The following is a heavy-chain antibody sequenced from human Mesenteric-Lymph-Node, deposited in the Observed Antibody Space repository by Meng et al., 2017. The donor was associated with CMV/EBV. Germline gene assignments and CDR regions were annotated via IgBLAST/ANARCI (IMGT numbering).Heavy chain of an antibody. CDR2: IYYSGST. J-gene: IGHJ4*02. D-gene: IGHD3-22*01. CDR1: GGSISSSGYY. Sequence: GSGGSISSSGYYWTWIRQHPGKGLEWIGYIYYSGSTYYNPSLKSRLTISVDTSKNQFSLKLSSVTAADTAVYYCARSTYDSSGYWVYWGQGTLVTVSS. V-gene: IGHV4-31*02. CDR3: ARSTYDSSGYWVY.